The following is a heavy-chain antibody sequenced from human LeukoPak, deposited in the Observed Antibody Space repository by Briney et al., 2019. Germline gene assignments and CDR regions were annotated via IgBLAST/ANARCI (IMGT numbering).Heavy chain of an antibody. J-gene: IGHJ4*02. Sequence: PSETLSLTCTVSGTSISGSGYYWGWIRQPPGKGLEWIGNIYDSGSTYYNASLQSRVTISIDTSKNQFSLRLSSVTAADTAMYYCAKSGGYGLIDYWGQGTLVTVSS. CDR1: GTSISGSGYY. D-gene: IGHD1-26*01. CDR3: AKSGGYGLIDY. CDR2: IYDSGST. V-gene: IGHV4-39*01.